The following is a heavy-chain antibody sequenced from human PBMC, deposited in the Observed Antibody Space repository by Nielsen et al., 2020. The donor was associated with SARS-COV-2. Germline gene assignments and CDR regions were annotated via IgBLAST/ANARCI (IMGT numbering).Heavy chain of an antibody. CDR3: ARGRVAAARRGMDV. Sequence: SETLSLTCAVYGGSFSGYYWSWIRQPPGKGLEWIGEINHSGSTNYNPSLKSRVTISVDTSKNQFSLKLSSVTAADTAVYYCARGRVAAARRGMDVWGQRTTVTVSS. J-gene: IGHJ6*02. D-gene: IGHD6-13*01. CDR1: GGSFSGYY. CDR2: INHSGST. V-gene: IGHV4-34*01.